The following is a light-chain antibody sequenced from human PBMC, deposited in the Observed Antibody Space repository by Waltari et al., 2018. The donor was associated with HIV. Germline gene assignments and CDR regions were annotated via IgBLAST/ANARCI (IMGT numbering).Light chain of an antibody. V-gene: IGLV2-8*01. Sequence: QSALAQSPSASGFPGQAVTISCTGTSSDIGSYDYVSWYQQHPGKAPKLMIYDVYKRPSGIPDRFSGSKSGNTASRTVSGLQAEDEANYYCSSYAGSTNRVVFGGGTFLTVL. J-gene: IGLJ2*01. CDR1: SSDIGSYDY. CDR3: SSYAGSTNRVV. CDR2: DVY.